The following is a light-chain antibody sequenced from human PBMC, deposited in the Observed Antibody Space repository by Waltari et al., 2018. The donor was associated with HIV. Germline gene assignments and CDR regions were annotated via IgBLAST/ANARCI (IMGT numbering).Light chain of an antibody. J-gene: IGLJ2*01. CDR1: RSDVGDYNY. CDR2: EGI. V-gene: IGLV2-23*01. CDR3: SSYGGSSNWL. Sequence: QSALTQPASVSGSAGQSITISCTGTRSDVGDYNYVSWYQQHPGKAPKLMIYEGIKRPSGVSNRIAGSKSANTASLTISGLQAEDEADYFCSSYGGSSNWLFGGGTKLTVL.